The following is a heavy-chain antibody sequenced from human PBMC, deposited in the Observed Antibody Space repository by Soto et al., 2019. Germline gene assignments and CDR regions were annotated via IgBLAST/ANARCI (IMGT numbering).Heavy chain of an antibody. Sequence: PSETLSLTCAVYGGSFSGYYWSWIRQPPGKGLEWIGEINHSGSTNYNPSLKSRVTISVDTSKNQFSLKLSSVTAADTAVYYCARGSERHIKLITRFDPWGQGTLVTSPQ. V-gene: IGHV4-34*01. CDR1: GGSFSGYY. CDR2: INHSGST. D-gene: IGHD3-16*01. J-gene: IGHJ5*02. CDR3: ARGSERHIKLITRFDP.